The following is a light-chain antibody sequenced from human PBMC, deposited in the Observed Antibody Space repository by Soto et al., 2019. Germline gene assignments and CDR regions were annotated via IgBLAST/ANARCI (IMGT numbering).Light chain of an antibody. V-gene: IGKV1-39*01. Sequence: DIQMTQSPSSLSASVEDRVTITCRASQSISSYLNWYQQKPGKAPKLLIYAASSLQSGVPSKFSGSGSGTDFTLTISSLQPEDFATYYCQRSYSTPRTFGQATKVDIK. CDR2: AAS. J-gene: IGKJ1*01. CDR3: QRSYSTPRT. CDR1: QSISSY.